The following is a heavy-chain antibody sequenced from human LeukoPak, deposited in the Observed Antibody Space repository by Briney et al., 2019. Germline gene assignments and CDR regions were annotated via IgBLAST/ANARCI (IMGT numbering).Heavy chain of an antibody. CDR2: IFLGDSDS. D-gene: IGHD6-13*01. V-gene: IGHV5-51*01. CDR3: ARRARFWYSSSTSKYYFDY. J-gene: IGHJ4*02. CDR1: GYSFTNYW. Sequence: GESLKISCKGSGYSFTNYWIAWVRQMPGKGLEWMGIIFLGDSDSRYGPSFQGQVTISADKSVSTAYLQWSSLKASDTAMYYCARRARFWYSSSTSKYYFDYWGQGTLVTVSS.